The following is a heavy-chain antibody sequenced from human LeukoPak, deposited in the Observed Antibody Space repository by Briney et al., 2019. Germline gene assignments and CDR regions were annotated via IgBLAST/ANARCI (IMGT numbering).Heavy chain of an antibody. CDR3: ARGHYGMDV. Sequence: PGGSLRLSCAASGFTVNSNYMSWARQAPGKGLEWVSVIYSGGRKYYVDSVKGRFTKSRENAKNKLDLQMNSLRAEDTAVYYCARGHYGMDVGGEGTTVSVSS. CDR2: IYSGGRK. V-gene: IGHV3-53*01. CDR1: GFTVNSNY. J-gene: IGHJ6*04.